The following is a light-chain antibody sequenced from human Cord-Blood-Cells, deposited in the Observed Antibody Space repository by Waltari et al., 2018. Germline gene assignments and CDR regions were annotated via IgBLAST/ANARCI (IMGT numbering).Light chain of an antibody. J-gene: IGKJ1*01. V-gene: IGKV1-5*03. Sequence: DIQMTQSPSTLSASVGDRVTITCRASQSISSWLAWYQQKPGKAPKLLIYKASSLESGVPSSFSGSGSGTEFTLTIISLQPDVFATYYCQQYNSWWTFGQGTKVEIK. CDR3: QQYNSWWT. CDR1: QSISSW. CDR2: KAS.